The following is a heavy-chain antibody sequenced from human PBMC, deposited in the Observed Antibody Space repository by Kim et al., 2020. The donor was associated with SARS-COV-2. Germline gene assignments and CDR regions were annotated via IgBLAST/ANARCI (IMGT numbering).Heavy chain of an antibody. CDR3: ARGRVVPHWYFDL. V-gene: IGHV4-39*07. J-gene: IGHJ2*01. Sequence: YHPSLKSRVTISVDTSKNQFSLKLSSVTAADTAVYYCARGRVVPHWYFDLWGRGTLVTVSS. D-gene: IGHD2-21*01.